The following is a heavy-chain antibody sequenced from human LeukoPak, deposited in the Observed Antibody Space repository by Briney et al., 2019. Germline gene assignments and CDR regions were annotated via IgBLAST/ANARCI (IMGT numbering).Heavy chain of an antibody. CDR3: ARVILRYFDWLLYYFDY. V-gene: IGHV1-18*01. J-gene: IGHJ4*02. CDR1: GYTFTSYG. CDR2: ISAYNGNT. Sequence: ASVKVSCKASGYTFTSYGISWVRQAPGQGLEWMGWISAYNGNTNYAQKLQGRVTMTTDTSTSTAYMELRSLRSDDTAVYYCARVILRYFDWLLYYFDYWGQGTLVTVSS. D-gene: IGHD3-9*01.